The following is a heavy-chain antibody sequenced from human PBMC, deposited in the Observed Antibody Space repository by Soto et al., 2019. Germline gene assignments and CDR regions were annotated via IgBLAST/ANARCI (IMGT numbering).Heavy chain of an antibody. CDR3: ASTVCSGGSCYLNY. V-gene: IGHV3-30-3*01. J-gene: IGHJ4*02. Sequence: QVQLVESGGGVVQPGRSLRLSCAASGFTFSSYAMHWVRQAPGKGLEWVAVISYDGSNKYYADSVKGRFIISRDNSKNTLYLQMNSLRAEDTAVYYCASTVCSGGSCYLNYWGQGTLVTVSS. CDR2: ISYDGSNK. CDR1: GFTFSSYA. D-gene: IGHD2-15*01.